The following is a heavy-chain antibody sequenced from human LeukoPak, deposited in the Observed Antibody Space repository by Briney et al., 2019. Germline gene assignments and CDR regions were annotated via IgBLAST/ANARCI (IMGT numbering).Heavy chain of an antibody. CDR1: GLTLSNYW. J-gene: IGHJ4*02. D-gene: IGHD1-26*01. Sequence: GGSLRLSCAASGLTLSNYWMIWVRQAPGKGLQWVAKIKQDGSEKYYVDSVKGRFTISRDNAEDSLYLQMNSLRVEDTAVYYCAARSSGNPYFWGQGTLVTVSS. V-gene: IGHV3-7*03. CDR2: IKQDGSEK. CDR3: AARSSGNPYF.